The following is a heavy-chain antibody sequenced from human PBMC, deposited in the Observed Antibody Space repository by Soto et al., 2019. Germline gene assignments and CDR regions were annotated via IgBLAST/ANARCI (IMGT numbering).Heavy chain of an antibody. CDR1: GGTFSSYT. V-gene: IGHV1-69*02. CDR3: ARSCSGGSCYTRASDY. D-gene: IGHD2-15*01. J-gene: IGHJ4*02. Sequence: ASVKVSCKASGGTFSSYTISWVRQAPGQGLEWMGRIIPILGIANYAQKFQGRVTITADKSTSTAYMELSSLRSEDTAVYYCARSCSGGSCYTRASDYWGQGTLVTVSS. CDR2: IIPILGIA.